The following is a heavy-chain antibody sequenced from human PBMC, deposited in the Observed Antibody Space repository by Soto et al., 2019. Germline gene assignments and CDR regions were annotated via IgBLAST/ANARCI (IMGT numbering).Heavy chain of an antibody. Sequence: EVQLVESGGGLVQPGRSLRLSCAASGFTFDDYAMHWVRQAPGKGLEWVSGISWNSGSIGYADSVKGRFTISRDNAKNSLYLQMNSLRAEDTALYYCAKDMDGGGYGNAFDIWGQGTMVTVSS. CDR3: AKDMDGGGYGNAFDI. J-gene: IGHJ3*02. CDR2: ISWNSGSI. CDR1: GFTFDDYA. D-gene: IGHD5-12*01. V-gene: IGHV3-9*01.